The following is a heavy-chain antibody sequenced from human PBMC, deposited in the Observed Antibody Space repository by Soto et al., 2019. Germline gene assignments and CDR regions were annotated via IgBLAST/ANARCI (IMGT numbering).Heavy chain of an antibody. J-gene: IGHJ4*02. CDR3: ARAVHTMIQGVRFRVDQ. D-gene: IGHD3-10*01. CDR1: GYTFTAYY. CDR2: INPNGGGT. Sequence: QVQLVQSGAEMKKPGASVKVSCEASGYTFTAYYIHWVRQAPGQGLEWMGWINPNGGGTKYAQKFQGRVTMTRDTSINTASMELTRRTSDDTAVYYCARAVHTMIQGVRFRVDQWGQGTLVTVSS. V-gene: IGHV1-2*02.